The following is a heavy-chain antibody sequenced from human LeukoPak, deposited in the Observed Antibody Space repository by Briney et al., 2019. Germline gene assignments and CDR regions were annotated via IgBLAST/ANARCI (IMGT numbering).Heavy chain of an antibody. J-gene: IGHJ4*02. Sequence: QTGGSLRLSCAASGFTFDDYAMHWVRQAPGKGLEWVSAISGSGGSTYYADSVKGRFTISRDNSKNTLYLQMNSLRAEDTAVYYCAKSRHPDRHRYCSGGSCYVGFDYWGQGTLVTVSS. D-gene: IGHD2-15*01. CDR3: AKSRHPDRHRYCSGGSCYVGFDY. CDR1: GFTFDDYA. V-gene: IGHV3-23*01. CDR2: ISGSGGST.